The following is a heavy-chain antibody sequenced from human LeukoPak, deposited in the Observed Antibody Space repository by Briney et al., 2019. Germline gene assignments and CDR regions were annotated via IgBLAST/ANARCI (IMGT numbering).Heavy chain of an antibody. CDR3: ARQLGDYGDYVGRFDP. CDR2: IYPGDSDT. D-gene: IGHD4-17*01. Sequence: GESLKISCKGSGYSFTSYWIGWVRQMPGKGLEWMGIIYPGDSDTRYSPSFQGQVTISADKSISTAYLQWSSLKASDTAMYYCARQLGDYGDYVGRFDPWGQGTLVTVSS. CDR1: GYSFTSYW. J-gene: IGHJ5*02. V-gene: IGHV5-51*01.